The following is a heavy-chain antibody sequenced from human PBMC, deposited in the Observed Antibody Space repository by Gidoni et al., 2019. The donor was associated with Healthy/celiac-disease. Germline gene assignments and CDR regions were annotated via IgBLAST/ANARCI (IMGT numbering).Heavy chain of an antibody. V-gene: IGHV4-59*01. J-gene: IGHJ4*02. D-gene: IGHD3-22*01. CDR1: GGSISIYY. CDR2: IYYSGST. Sequence: QVQLQASGPGLVKPSETLSLTCTVSGGSISIYYWSWIRQPPGKGLEWIGYIYYSGSTNYNPSLKSRVTISVDTSKNQFSLKLSSVTAADTAVYYCARARYYYDSSGYYLFDYWGQGTLVTVSS. CDR3: ARARYYYDSSGYYLFDY.